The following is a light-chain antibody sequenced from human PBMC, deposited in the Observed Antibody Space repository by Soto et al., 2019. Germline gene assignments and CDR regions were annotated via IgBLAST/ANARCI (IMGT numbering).Light chain of an antibody. CDR3: QQTYNTPQT. CDR2: ATS. Sequence: DIPMTQSPSSLSASVGDRVTITCRASQTITKYLNWYQQKPGTAPKLLISATSSLQSGVPSRFSGSGSGTDFTLTISSLQPDDFATYYCQQTYNTPQTFGQGTKLEI. CDR1: QTITKY. J-gene: IGKJ2*01. V-gene: IGKV1-39*01.